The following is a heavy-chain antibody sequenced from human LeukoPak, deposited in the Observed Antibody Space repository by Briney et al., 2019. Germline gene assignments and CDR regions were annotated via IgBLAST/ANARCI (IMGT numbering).Heavy chain of an antibody. D-gene: IGHD3-3*01. CDR3: ARGPRMSTIFGVVNPKAFDP. Sequence: SETLSLTCAVYGGSFSGYYWSWIRQPPGKGLEWIGEINRSGSTNYNPSLKSRVTISVDTSKNQFSLKLSSVTAADTAVYYCARGPRMSTIFGVVNPKAFDPWGQGTLVTVSS. J-gene: IGHJ5*02. V-gene: IGHV4-34*01. CDR2: INRSGST. CDR1: GGSFSGYY.